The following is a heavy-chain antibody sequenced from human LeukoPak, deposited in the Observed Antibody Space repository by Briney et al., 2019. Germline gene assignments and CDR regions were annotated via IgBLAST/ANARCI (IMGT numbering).Heavy chain of an antibody. V-gene: IGHV1-69*13. Sequence: SVKVSCKASGGTSSSYAISWVRQAPGQGLEWMGGIIPIFGTANYAQKFQGRVTITADESTSTAYMELSSLRSEDTAVYYCASSILTGYYGLGDWFDPWGQGTLVTVSS. J-gene: IGHJ5*02. D-gene: IGHD3-9*01. CDR3: ASSILTGYYGLGDWFDP. CDR1: GGTSSSYA. CDR2: IIPIFGTA.